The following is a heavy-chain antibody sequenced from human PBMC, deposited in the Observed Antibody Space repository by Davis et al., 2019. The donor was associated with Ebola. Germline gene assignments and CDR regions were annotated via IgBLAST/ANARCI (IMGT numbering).Heavy chain of an antibody. CDR1: GFTFSTYW. J-gene: IGHJ3*02. Sequence: GESLKISCAASGFTFSTYWMSWVRQAPGKGLEWVASIRQDGSEKYYVDSLKGRFTISRDNAKNSLYLQVNSLRAEDTAVYYCARDPDTAMASDAFDIWGQGTMVTVSS. V-gene: IGHV3-7*01. CDR3: ARDPDTAMASDAFDI. D-gene: IGHD5-18*01. CDR2: IRQDGSEK.